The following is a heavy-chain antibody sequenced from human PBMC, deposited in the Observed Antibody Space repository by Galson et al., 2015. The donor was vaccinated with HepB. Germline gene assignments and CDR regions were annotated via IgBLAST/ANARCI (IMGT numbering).Heavy chain of an antibody. CDR2: ISAYNGNT. J-gene: IGHJ5*02. D-gene: IGHD3-10*01. CDR3: ARGGGAYYYGSGSSNWFDP. Sequence: SVKVSCKASGYIFTSYGISWVRQAPGQGLEWMGWISAYNGNTNYAQKLQGRVTMTTDTSTSTAYMELRSLRSDDTAVYYCARGGGAYYYGSGSSNWFDPWGQGTLVTVSS. V-gene: IGHV1-18*01. CDR1: GYIFTSYG.